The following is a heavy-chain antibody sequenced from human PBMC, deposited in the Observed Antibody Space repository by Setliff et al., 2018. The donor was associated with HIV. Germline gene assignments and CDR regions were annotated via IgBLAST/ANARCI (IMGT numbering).Heavy chain of an antibody. CDR1: GGSISSYY. Sequence: ASETLSLTCTVSGGSISSYYWSWIRQPPGKGLEWIGYIYTSGSTNYNPSLKSRVTISVDTSKNQFSLKLSSVTAADTAVYYCARLGYCTGGSCYYYYMDVWGKGTTVTVSS. CDR2: IYTSGST. V-gene: IGHV4-59*01. J-gene: IGHJ6*03. CDR3: ARLGYCTGGSCYYYYMDV. D-gene: IGHD2-15*01.